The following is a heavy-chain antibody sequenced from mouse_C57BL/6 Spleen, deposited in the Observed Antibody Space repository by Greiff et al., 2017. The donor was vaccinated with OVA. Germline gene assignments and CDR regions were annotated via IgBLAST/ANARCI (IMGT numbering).Heavy chain of an antibody. CDR1: GYTFTSYW. Sequence: QVQLQQPGAELVKPGASVKLSCKASGYTFTSYWMQWVKQRPGQGLEWIGEIDPSDSYTNYNQKFTGKATLTVDTSSSTAYMQLSSLTSEDSAVYYCARLTAQDYWGQGTSVTVSS. V-gene: IGHV1-50*01. CDR3: ARLTAQDY. D-gene: IGHD3-2*02. CDR2: IDPSDSYT. J-gene: IGHJ4*01.